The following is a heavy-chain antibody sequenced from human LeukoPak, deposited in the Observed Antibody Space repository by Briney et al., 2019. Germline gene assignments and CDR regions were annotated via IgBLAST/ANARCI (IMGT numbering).Heavy chain of an antibody. V-gene: IGHV1-2*02. CDR1: GYTFTGYY. J-gene: IGHJ6*03. CDR2: INPNSGGT. CDR3: ARSLGYYDILTGYDYMDV. Sequence: GASVKVSCKASGYTFTGYYMHWVRQAPGQGLEWMGWINPNSGGTNYAQKFQGRVPMTRDTSISTAYMELSRLRSDDTAVYYCARSLGYYDILTGYDYMDVWGKGTAVTVSS. D-gene: IGHD3-9*01.